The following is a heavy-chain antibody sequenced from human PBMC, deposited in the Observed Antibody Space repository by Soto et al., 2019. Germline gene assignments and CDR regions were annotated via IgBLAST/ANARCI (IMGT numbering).Heavy chain of an antibody. CDR2: INGYNGDT. V-gene: IGHV1-18*01. CDR1: GYMFPSYG. D-gene: IGHD2-15*01. J-gene: IGHJ6*03. Sequence: ASVKVSCKASGYMFPSYGITWVRQAPGQGLEWMGWINGYNGDTKYAQKFQGRVTLTTDTSTTTAYLELRCLTPDDTAVYYCTSYHRKNVVVVAAAYYYYYMDVWGKGTAVTVSS. CDR3: TSYHRKNVVVVAAAYYYYYMDV.